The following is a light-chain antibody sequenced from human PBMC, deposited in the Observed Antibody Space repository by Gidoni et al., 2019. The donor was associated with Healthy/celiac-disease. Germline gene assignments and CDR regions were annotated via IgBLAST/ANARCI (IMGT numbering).Light chain of an antibody. CDR1: QSVSSN. V-gene: IGKV3-15*01. CDR2: GAS. J-gene: IGKJ2*01. Sequence: EIVMTQSPATLSVSPGERATLSCRASQSVSSNLAWYRQKPGQAPRLLIYGASTRATGIPARCSGSGSGTEVTLTISSLQSEDFAVYYCQQYNNWPRTFXQXTKLXIK. CDR3: QQYNNWPRT.